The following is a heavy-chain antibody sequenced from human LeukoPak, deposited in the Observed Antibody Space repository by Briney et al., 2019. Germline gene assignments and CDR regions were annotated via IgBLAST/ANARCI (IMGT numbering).Heavy chain of an antibody. CDR3: ARHRGSSSLFDY. CDR1: GGSISSSSYY. Sequence: SETLSLTCTVSGGSISSSSYYWGWIRQPPGKGLEWIGSIYYSGSTYYNPSLKSRVTISVDTSKNQFSLKLSSVTAADTAVYYCARHRGSSSLFDYWGQGTLVTVSS. V-gene: IGHV4-39*01. J-gene: IGHJ4*02. CDR2: IYYSGST. D-gene: IGHD6-6*01.